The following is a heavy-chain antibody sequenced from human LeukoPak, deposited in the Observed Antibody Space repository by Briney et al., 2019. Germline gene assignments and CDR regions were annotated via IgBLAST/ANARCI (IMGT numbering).Heavy chain of an antibody. Sequence: PSETLSLTCTVSGYSISSGYYWGWIRQPPGKGLEWIGSVYSRGSIYSNPSLRSRVTISLDTSKNQFSLNLSSVTVADTAVYYCARDRLSLGAFDIWGPGTTVIVSS. J-gene: IGHJ3*02. CDR2: VYSRGSI. CDR1: GYSISSGYY. D-gene: IGHD3-16*01. V-gene: IGHV4-38-2*02. CDR3: ARDRLSLGAFDI.